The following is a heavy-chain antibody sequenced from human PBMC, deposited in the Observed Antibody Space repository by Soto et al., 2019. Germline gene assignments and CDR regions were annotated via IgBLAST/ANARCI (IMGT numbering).Heavy chain of an antibody. D-gene: IGHD6-13*01. CDR2: ISYDGSNK. CDR1: GFTFSSYA. CDR3: ARDFVAAAGTGRGTNWFDP. Sequence: GGSLRLSCAASGFTFSSYAMHWVRQAPGKGLEWVAVISYDGSNKYYADSVKGRFTISRDNSKNTLYLQMNSLRAEDTAVYYCARDFVAAAGTGRGTNWFDPWGQGTLVTVSS. V-gene: IGHV3-30-3*01. J-gene: IGHJ5*02.